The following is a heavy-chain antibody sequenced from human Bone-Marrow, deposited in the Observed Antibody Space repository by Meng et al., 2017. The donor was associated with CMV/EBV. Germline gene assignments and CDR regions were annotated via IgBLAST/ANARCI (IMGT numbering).Heavy chain of an antibody. J-gene: IGHJ5*02. CDR1: GYTFTGYY. D-gene: IGHD6-13*01. CDR3: ARDILNIAAAGTTTNEIDP. CDR2: INPNSGGT. Sequence: ASVKVSCKASGYTFTGYYMHWVRQAPGQGLEWMGWINPNSGGTNYAQKFQGRVTMTRDTSISTAYMELSRLRSDDTAVYYCARDILNIAAAGTTTNEIDPWGQGTLVTVSS. V-gene: IGHV1-2*02.